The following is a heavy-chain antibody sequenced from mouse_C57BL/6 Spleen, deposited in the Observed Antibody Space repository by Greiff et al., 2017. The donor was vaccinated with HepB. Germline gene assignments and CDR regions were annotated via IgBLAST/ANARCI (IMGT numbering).Heavy chain of an antibody. CDR1: GYTFTSYW. CDR3: ARFLYDYDVGWFAY. CDR2: IHPNSGST. V-gene: IGHV1-64*01. Sequence: VQLQQPGAELVKPGASVKLSCKASGYTFTSYWMHWVKQRPGQGLEWIGMIHPNSGSTNYNEKFKSKATLTVDKSSSTAYMQLSSLTSEDSAVYYCARFLYDYDVGWFAYWGQGTLVTVSA. J-gene: IGHJ3*01. D-gene: IGHD2-4*01.